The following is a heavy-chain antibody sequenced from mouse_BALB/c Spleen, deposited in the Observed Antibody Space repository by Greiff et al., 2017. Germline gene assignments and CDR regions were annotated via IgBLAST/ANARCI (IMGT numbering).Heavy chain of an antibody. D-gene: IGHD2-3*01. J-gene: IGHJ3*01. V-gene: IGHV5-9-4*01. CDR2: ISSGGSYT. CDR1: GFTFSSYA. CDR3: AIIYDGAWFAY. Sequence: EVKLVESGGGLVKPGGSLKLSCAASGFTFSSYAMSWVRQSPEKRLEWVAEISSGGSYTYYPDTVTGRFTISRDNAKNTLYLEMSSLRSEDTAMYYCAIIYDGAWFAYWGQGTLVTVSA.